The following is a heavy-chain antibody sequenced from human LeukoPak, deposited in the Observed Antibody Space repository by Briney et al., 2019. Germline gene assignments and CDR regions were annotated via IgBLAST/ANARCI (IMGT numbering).Heavy chain of an antibody. CDR1: GFTFSNYW. V-gene: IGHV3-74*01. D-gene: IGHD2-15*01. J-gene: IGHJ4*02. CDR2: INSDGSST. Sequence: GGSLRLSCAASGFTFSNYWMHWLRHAPGKGLVWVSRINSDGSSTSYADSVKGQFTISRVNAKNTLYLQMNSLRAEDTAVYYCAREPRPTGVVVAAPSLDYWGQGTLVTVSS. CDR3: AREPRPTGVVVAAPSLDY.